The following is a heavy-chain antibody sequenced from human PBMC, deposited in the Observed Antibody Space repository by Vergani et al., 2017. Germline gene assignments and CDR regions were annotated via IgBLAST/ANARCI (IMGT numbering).Heavy chain of an antibody. CDR2: IYYSGST. CDR1: GGSISSSSYY. D-gene: IGHD2-21*02. CDR3: ARXNLWGDSQTGIDF. Sequence: QLQLQESGPGLVKPSETLSLTCTVSGGSISSSSYYWGWIRQPPGKGLEWNGSIYYSGSTYYNPSLKSRVTISVDTSRNQFSLRLSSVTAADTAVYYCARXNLWGDSQTGIDFWGLGTLVIVSS. V-gene: IGHV4-39*01. J-gene: IGHJ4*02.